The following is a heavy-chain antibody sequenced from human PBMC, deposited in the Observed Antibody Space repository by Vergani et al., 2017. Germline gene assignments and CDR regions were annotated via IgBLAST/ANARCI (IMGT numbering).Heavy chain of an antibody. V-gene: IGHV3-30-3*01. D-gene: IGHD3/OR15-3a*01. Sequence: VQLVESGGGLVQPGRSLRLSCAASGFTFSSYAMHWVRQAPGKGLEWVAVISYDGSNKYYADSVKGRFTISRDNSKNTLYLQMNSLRAEDTAVYYCARAEDLDYMDVWGKGTTVTVSS. CDR3: ARAEDLDYMDV. J-gene: IGHJ6*03. CDR1: GFTFSSYA. CDR2: ISYDGSNK.